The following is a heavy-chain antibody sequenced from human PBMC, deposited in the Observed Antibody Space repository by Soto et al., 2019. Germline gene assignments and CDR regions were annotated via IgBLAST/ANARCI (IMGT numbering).Heavy chain of an antibody. Sequence: GGSLRLSCAASGFTFSSYPMTWGRQAPGKGLGGVSTFSGSGGGTYYAESVKGRFTISRDNSKHPLYMQMSSLRAEDTAVYYCENPLGGYSYYGMEVWGQGTTVTV. V-gene: IGHV3-23*01. CDR1: GFTFSSYP. J-gene: IGHJ6*02. CDR3: ENPLGGYSYYGMEV. CDR2: FSGSGGGT.